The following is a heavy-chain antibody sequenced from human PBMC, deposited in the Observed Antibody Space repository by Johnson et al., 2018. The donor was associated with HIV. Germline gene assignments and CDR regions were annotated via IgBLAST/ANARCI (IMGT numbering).Heavy chain of an antibody. J-gene: IGHJ3*02. CDR3: ARGGSIAARREAFDI. CDR2: ISYVGTNE. CDR1: GFTFSASA. D-gene: IGHD6-6*01. Sequence: QVQLVESGGGVVQPGRSLRLSCAASGFTFSASAMHWVRQAPGKGLEWVAVISYVGTNEDYAASVKGRFTISRDNSKNTLYLQMNSLRAEDTAVYYCARGGSIAARREAFDIWGQGTMVTVSS. V-gene: IGHV3-30*04.